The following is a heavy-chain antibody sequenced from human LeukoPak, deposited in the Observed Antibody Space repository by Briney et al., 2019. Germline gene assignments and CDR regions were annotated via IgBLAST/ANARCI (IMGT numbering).Heavy chain of an antibody. CDR2: IYSDNT. CDR1: GFTVSSNY. CDR3: AKDFAKYCSGGCDFQH. D-gene: IGHD2-15*01. J-gene: IGHJ1*01. Sequence: PGGSLRLSCAASGFTVSSNYMSWVRQAPGKGLEWVSFIYSDNTHYSDSVKGRFTISRDNSKNTLYLQMNSLRAEDTAVYYCAKDFAKYCSGGCDFQHWGQGILVTVSS. V-gene: IGHV3-66*01.